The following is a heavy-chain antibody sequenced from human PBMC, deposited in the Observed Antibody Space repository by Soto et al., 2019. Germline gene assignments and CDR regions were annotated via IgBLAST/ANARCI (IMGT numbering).Heavy chain of an antibody. V-gene: IGHV4-59*01. CDR1: GGSISSYY. CDR3: ARQYSYGLYYYYYGMDV. J-gene: IGHJ6*02. Sequence: QVQLQESGPGLVKPSETLSLTCTVSGGSISSYYWSWIRQPPGKGLEWIGYIYYSGSTNYNPSLKSRVTISVDTSTNQFSLKLSSVTAEDTAVYYCARQYSYGLYYYYYGMDVWGQGTTVTVSS. D-gene: IGHD5-18*01. CDR2: IYYSGST.